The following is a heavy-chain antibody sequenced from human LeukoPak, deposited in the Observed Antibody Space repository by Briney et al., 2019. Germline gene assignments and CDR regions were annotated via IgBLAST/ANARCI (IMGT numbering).Heavy chain of an antibody. CDR3: ATGAVAGSNWFDP. Sequence: PSETLSLTCTVSGCSISSSSYYWGWIRQPPGKGLEGIGSIYYSGSTYYNPSLKSRVTISVDTSKNQFSLKLSSVTAADTAVYYCATGAVAGSNWFDPWGQGTLVTVSS. D-gene: IGHD6-19*01. CDR2: IYYSGST. J-gene: IGHJ5*02. V-gene: IGHV4-39*01. CDR1: GCSISSSSYY.